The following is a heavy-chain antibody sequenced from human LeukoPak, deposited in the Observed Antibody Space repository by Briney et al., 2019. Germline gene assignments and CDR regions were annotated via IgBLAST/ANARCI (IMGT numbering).Heavy chain of an antibody. V-gene: IGHV3-21*04. CDR2: ITSSGRYI. Sequence: GGSLRLSCAASGFTFSSYSMNWVRQAPGKGLEWVSSITSSGRYIYYADSVKGRFTISRDNSKNTLYLQMNSLRAEDTAVYYCAKGLGYCSGGSCYDYYYYYMDVWGKGTTVTISS. D-gene: IGHD2-15*01. CDR3: AKGLGYCSGGSCYDYYYYYMDV. CDR1: GFTFSSYS. J-gene: IGHJ6*03.